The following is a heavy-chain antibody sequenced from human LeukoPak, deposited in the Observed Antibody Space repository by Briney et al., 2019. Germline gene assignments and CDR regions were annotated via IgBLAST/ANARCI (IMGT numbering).Heavy chain of an antibody. D-gene: IGHD3-3*01. CDR2: IYYSGST. CDR1: GGPISSYY. V-gene: IGHV4-59*12. CDR3: ARVRVQEWLPQGMDAFDI. Sequence: KPSETLSLTCTVSGGPISSYYWSWIRQPPRKGLEWIGYIYYSGSTNYNPSLKSRVTISVDTSKNQFSLKLSSVTAADTAVYYCARVRVQEWLPQGMDAFDIWGQGTMVTVSS. J-gene: IGHJ3*02.